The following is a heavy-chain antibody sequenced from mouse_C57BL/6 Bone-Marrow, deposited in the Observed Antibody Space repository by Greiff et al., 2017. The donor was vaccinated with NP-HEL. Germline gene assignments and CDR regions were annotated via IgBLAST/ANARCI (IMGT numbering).Heavy chain of an antibody. CDR2: IWSGGST. D-gene: IGHD4-1*01. V-gene: IGHV2-2*01. CDR1: GFSLTSYG. CDR3: ARNWGITGAYYAMDY. Sequence: VKLVESGPGLVQPSQSLSITCTVSGFSLTSYGVHWVRQSPGKGLEWLGVIWSGGSTDYNAAFISRLSISKDNSKSQVFFKMNSLQADDTAIYYCARNWGITGAYYAMDYWGQGTSVTVSS. J-gene: IGHJ4*01.